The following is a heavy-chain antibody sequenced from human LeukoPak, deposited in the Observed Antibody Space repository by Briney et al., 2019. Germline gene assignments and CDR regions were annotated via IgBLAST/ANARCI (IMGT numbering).Heavy chain of an antibody. D-gene: IGHD2-15*01. J-gene: IGHJ4*02. CDR1: GYTFTGCY. CDR2: INPNSGGT. CDR3: ARSTRSGGSCYDY. Sequence: ASVKVSCKASGYTFTGCYMHWVRQAPGQGLEWMGWINPNSGGTNYAQKFQGWVTMTRDTSISTAYMELSRLRSDDTAVYYCARSTRSGGSCYDYWGQGTLVTVSS. V-gene: IGHV1-2*04.